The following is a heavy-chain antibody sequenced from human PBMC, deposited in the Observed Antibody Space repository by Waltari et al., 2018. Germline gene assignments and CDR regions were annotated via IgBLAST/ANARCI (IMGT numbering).Heavy chain of an antibody. CDR1: GFTVTNAW. CDR3: TTERDGSHEH. V-gene: IGHV3-15*01. D-gene: IGHD6-19*01. J-gene: IGHJ4*02. Sequence: EVHLVESGGGLVKPGGSLRLSCAGSGFTVTNAWMNWVRQDPGKGLEWVCLIKSKTEGGTIDYAEPVKGRFTISRDDSKNTRYLQMNSLKTEDTALYYCTTERDGSHEHWGQGTLVTVSS. CDR2: IKSKTEGGTI.